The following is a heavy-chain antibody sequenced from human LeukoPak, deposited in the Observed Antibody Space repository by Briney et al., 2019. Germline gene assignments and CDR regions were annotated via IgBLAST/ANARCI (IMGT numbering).Heavy chain of an antibody. V-gene: IGHV5-51*01. J-gene: IGHJ3*02. CDR3: ARIMTYDSSGSDAFGI. CDR2: IYPGDSDT. Sequence: GESLKISCKGSGYSFTSYWIGWVRQLPGKGLEWMGIIYPGDSDTRYSPSFQGQVTISADKSISTAYLQWSSLKASDTAMYYCARIMTYDSSGSDAFGIWGQGTMVTVSS. D-gene: IGHD3-22*01. CDR1: GYSFTSYW.